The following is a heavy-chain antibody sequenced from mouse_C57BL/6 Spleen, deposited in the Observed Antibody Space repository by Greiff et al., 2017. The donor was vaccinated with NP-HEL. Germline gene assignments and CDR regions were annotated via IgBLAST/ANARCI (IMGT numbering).Heavy chain of an antibody. V-gene: IGHV8-12*01. CDR1: GFSLSTSGMG. Sequence: QVTLKESGPGILQSSQTLSLTCSFSGFSLSTSGMGVSWIRQPSGKGLEWLAHIYWDDDKRYNPSLKSRLTISKDTSRNQVFLKITSVDTADTATYYCARRANYGSSYGWYFDVWGTGTTVTVSS. CDR3: ARRANYGSSYGWYFDV. CDR2: IYWDDDK. J-gene: IGHJ1*03. D-gene: IGHD1-1*01.